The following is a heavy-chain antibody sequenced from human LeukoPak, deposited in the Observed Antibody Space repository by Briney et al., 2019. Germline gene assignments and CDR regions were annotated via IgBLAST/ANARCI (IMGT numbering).Heavy chain of an antibody. CDR1: AGSISPDY. D-gene: IGHD4-23*01. CDR3: SRQKEYCFGGNCFLGSFYS. CDR2: IHYIGGT. V-gene: IGHV4-59*08. Sequence: SETLSLTCTVPAGSISPDYWSWIRQPPGKGLQWIGYIHYIGGTDYNPSLQSRVTMSVDTSKDPFSLNLFSLTPADTAVYYCSRQKEYCFGGNCFLGSFYSWGQGAQVTV. J-gene: IGHJ4*02.